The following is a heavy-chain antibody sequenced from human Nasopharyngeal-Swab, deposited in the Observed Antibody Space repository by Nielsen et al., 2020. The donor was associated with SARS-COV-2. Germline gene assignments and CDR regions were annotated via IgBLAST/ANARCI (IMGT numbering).Heavy chain of an antibody. V-gene: IGHV3-21*06. CDR1: GFTFSTYS. D-gene: IGHD6-19*01. J-gene: IGHJ4*02. CDR2: ISSSVGYI. Sequence: GESLKISCAASGFTFSTYSMIWVRQAPAKGLEWVSWISSSVGYIYYADSVKGRFTISRDNAKNALYLQMSSLRAEDTAVYYCARLPSAWGRRDFDYWGQGTLVTVSS. CDR3: ARLPSAWGRRDFDY.